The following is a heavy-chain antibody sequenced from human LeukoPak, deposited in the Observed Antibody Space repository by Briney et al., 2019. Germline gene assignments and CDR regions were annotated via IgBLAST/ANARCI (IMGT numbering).Heavy chain of an antibody. D-gene: IGHD6-19*01. V-gene: IGHV1-2*02. CDR2: INPNSGGT. CDR3: ARDNKQWLGGFDY. Sequence: ASVKVSCKASGYTFTSYAMNWVRQAPGQGLEWMGWINPNSGGTNYAQKFQGRVTMTRDTSISTAYMELSRLRSDDTAVYYCARDNKQWLGGFDYWGQGTLVTVSS. J-gene: IGHJ4*02. CDR1: GYTFTSYA.